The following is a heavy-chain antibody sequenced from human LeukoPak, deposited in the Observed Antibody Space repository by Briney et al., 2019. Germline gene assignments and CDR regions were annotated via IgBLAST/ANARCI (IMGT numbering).Heavy chain of an antibody. D-gene: IGHD2-15*01. CDR2: LDPNRGGT. J-gene: IGHJ4*02. CDR3: SRGAAGDF. Sequence: ASGKVSCKVSGSSFTDQSLHWVRQAPGQGLQWMGWLDPNRGGTDFSPEFQGRVTMLADKSTNTAYMVLSRLTSDDTAIYYCSRGAAGDFWGRGTLVTVSS. CDR1: GSSFTDQS. V-gene: IGHV1-2*02.